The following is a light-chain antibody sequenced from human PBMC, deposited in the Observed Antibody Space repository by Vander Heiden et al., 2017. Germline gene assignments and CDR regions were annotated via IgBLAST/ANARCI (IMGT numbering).Light chain of an antibody. CDR3: LQYYNAPRT. CDR1: RTISTS. CDR2: VAS. V-gene: IGKV1-39*01. Sequence: DIQMTQSPSSLSASVGDRVTVNCRASRTISTSLNWYQQKAGKAPKLLIYVASSLHDGVPSRFRGSGSGTDFTLTISDLQAEDFATYFCLQYYNAPRTFAQGTQVEIK. J-gene: IGKJ1*01.